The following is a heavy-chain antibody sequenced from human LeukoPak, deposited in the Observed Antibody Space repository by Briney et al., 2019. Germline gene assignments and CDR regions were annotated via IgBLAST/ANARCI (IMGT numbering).Heavy chain of an antibody. CDR3: ARRITMVRGVIITGFSDY. D-gene: IGHD3-10*01. J-gene: IGHJ4*02. V-gene: IGHV1-18*01. Sequence: ASVKVSCKASGYTFTSYGISWVRQAPGQGLEWMGWISAYNGNTNYAQKLQGRVTVTTDTSTSTAYMELRSLRSDDTAVYYCARRITMVRGVIITGFSDYWGQGTLVTVSS. CDR2: ISAYNGNT. CDR1: GYTFTSYG.